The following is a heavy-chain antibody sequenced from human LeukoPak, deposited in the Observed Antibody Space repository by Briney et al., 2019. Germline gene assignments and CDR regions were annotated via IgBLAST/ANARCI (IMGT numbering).Heavy chain of an antibody. D-gene: IGHD1-1*01. CDR3: ARLGPVPLFFFDY. CDR1: GYTFTGYY. Sequence: ASVKVSCKASGYTFTGYYMHWVRQAPGQGLEWMGWINPNSGGTNYAQKLQGRVTMTRDTSISTAYMELSRLRSDDTAVYYCARLGPVPLFFFDYWGQGTLVTVSS. J-gene: IGHJ4*02. V-gene: IGHV1-2*02. CDR2: INPNSGGT.